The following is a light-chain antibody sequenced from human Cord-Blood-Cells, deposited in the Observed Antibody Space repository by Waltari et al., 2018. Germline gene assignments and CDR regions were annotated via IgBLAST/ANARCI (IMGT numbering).Light chain of an antibody. J-gene: IGLJ2*01. CDR2: RNN. CDR3: AAWDDSLSGV. V-gene: IGLV1-47*01. Sequence: QSVLTQPPSASGPPGPRVTISCSGSSSNIGSHYVNWYQQLPGTAPKLLIYRNNQRPSGVPDRFSGSKSGTSASLAISGLRSEDEADYYCAAWDDSLSGVFGGGTKLTVL. CDR1: SSNIGSHY.